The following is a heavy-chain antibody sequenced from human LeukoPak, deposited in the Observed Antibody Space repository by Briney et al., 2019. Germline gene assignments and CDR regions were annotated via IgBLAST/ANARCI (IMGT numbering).Heavy chain of an antibody. CDR2: IYYSGST. CDR1: GGSISGHY. Sequence: SETLSLTCTVSGGSISGHYWSWIRQPPGKGLEWIVYIYYSGSTNYNPSLKSRTTISLDTSKSQFSLKLNSVTAADTAVYYCARDGDYDWYFDLWGRGTLVTVSS. V-gene: IGHV4-59*11. CDR3: ARDGDYDWYFDL. D-gene: IGHD4-17*01. J-gene: IGHJ2*01.